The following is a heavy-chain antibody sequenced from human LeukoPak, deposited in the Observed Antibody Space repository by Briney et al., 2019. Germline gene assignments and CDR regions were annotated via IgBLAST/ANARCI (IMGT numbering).Heavy chain of an antibody. CDR1: GFTFTTYS. Sequence: GGSMRLSCAASGFTFTTYSMNWIRQAPGKGLEWVSSITSSSASMYYADSVKGRFTISRDNSKNTLYLQMNSLRAEDTAVYYCARDSGYSSSWAFDYWGQGTLVTVSS. D-gene: IGHD6-13*01. CDR3: ARDSGYSSSWAFDY. V-gene: IGHV3-21*01. J-gene: IGHJ4*02. CDR2: ITSSSASM.